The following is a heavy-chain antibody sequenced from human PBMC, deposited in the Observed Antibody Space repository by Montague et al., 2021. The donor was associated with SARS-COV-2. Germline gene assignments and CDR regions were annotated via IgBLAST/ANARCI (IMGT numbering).Heavy chain of an antibody. V-gene: IGHV3-30*04. CDR2: ISNDGTKI. Sequence: SLRLSCAASGFTFTTYAMHWVRQAPGKGLEWMAVISNDGTKIYYADSVKGRFTISRDNSKNTLYLQLNSLRADDTAVYYCARDKANLPGGLDVWGQGTTVTVS. J-gene: IGHJ6*02. CDR3: ARDKANLPGGLDV. D-gene: IGHD4/OR15-4a*01. CDR1: GFTFTTYA.